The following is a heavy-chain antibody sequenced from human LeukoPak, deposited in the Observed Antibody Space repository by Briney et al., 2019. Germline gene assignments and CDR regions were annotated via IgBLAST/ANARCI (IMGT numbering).Heavy chain of an antibody. V-gene: IGHV4-34*01. CDR1: GVSFSGYY. D-gene: IGHD2-15*01. J-gene: IGHJ4*02. CDR2: INHSGST. Sequence: PSETLSLTCAVYGVSFSGYYWSWIRQPPGKGLEWIGEINHSGSTNYNPSLKSRVTISVDTSKNQFSLKLSSVTAADTAVYYCARGKVVAAAYFDYWGQGTLVTVSS. CDR3: ARGKVVAAAYFDY.